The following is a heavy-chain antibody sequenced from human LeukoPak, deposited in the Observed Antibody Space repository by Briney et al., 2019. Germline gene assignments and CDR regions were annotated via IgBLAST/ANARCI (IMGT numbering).Heavy chain of an antibody. CDR3: ATSKLGPYSSSSMFGY. J-gene: IGHJ4*02. D-gene: IGHD6-6*01. CDR2: FDPEDGET. V-gene: IGHV1-24*01. CDR1: GYTFINYY. Sequence: GASVKVSCKASGYTFINYYMHWVRQAPGKGLEWMGAFDPEDGETIYAQKFQGRVTMTEDTSTDTAYMELSSLRSEDTAVYYCATSKLGPYSSSSMFGYWGQGTLVTVSS.